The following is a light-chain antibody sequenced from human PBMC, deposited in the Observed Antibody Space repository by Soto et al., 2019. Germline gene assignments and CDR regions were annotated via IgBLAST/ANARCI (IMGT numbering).Light chain of an antibody. CDR3: QQYHTSPVT. J-gene: IGKJ1*01. V-gene: IGKV3-20*01. CDR1: QRVSSGY. CDR2: GAS. Sequence: EIVLTQSPGTLSLSPGERATLSCRASQRVSSGYLAWYQQKPGQTPRLLIYGASGRATGIPDRFSGSGSGTDFTLTISRLEPEDFAVYYCQQYHTSPVTFGQGTKADIK.